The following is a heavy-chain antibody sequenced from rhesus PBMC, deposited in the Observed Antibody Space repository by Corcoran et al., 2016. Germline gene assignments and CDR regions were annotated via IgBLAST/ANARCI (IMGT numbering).Heavy chain of an antibody. Sequence: QVQLQESGPGLVTPSETLSLTCAVSGGSISDNYYWNWIRQPPGKGLEWIGNINGSSGSTYYNPSLKRRVTMSKDTSKNQFSLKLSSVTAADTAVYFCAREGTVSYFDHWGQGVLVTVSS. CDR2: INGSSGST. J-gene: IGHJ4*01. CDR3: AREGTVSYFDH. CDR1: GGSISDNYY. V-gene: IGHV4S9*01. D-gene: IGHD5-24*01.